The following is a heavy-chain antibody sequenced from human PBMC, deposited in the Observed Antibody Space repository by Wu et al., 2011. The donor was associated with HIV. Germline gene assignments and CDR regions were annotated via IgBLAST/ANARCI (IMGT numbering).Heavy chain of an antibody. CDR3: ARDLGGDEDY. CDR2: IIPILGTV. CDR1: GGTFSTYG. V-gene: IGHV1-69*14. D-gene: IGHD2-21*01. Sequence: QVQLVQSGAEVKKPGSSVKVSCKASGGTFSTYGISWVRQAPGQGLEWMGGIIPILGTVKYAQKFQGRVTITADKSTSTAYMELSSLRSEDTAIYYCARDLGGDEDYWGQGTLVTVPS. J-gene: IGHJ4*02.